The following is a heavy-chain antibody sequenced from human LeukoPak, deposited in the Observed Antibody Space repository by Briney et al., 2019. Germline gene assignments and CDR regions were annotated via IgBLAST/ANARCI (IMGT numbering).Heavy chain of an antibody. CDR2: IKQDGSEK. CDR1: GFTFSSYW. CDR3: ARDLPGRHDAFDI. D-gene: IGHD6-25*01. V-gene: IGHV3-7*01. Sequence: GGSLRLSCAASGFTFSSYWMSWVRQAPGKGLEWVANIKQDGSEKYYVDSVKGRFTISRDNAKNSLYLQMNSLRAEDTAVYYCARDLPGRHDAFDIWGQGTMVTVSS. J-gene: IGHJ3*02.